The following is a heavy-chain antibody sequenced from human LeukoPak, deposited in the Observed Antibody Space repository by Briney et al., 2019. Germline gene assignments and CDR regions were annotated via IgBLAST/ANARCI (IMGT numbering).Heavy chain of an antibody. V-gene: IGHV4-31*03. CDR3: ARVGTYGSGSYLSWLDY. J-gene: IGHJ4*02. CDR2: IYYTGRT. Sequence: SETLSLTCSVSGVSISSSAYHWSWFRQHPGKGLEWIGYIYYTGRTYYSPSLKRRVTISLDTSKNQFSLNLSSLTAADTAVYYCARVGTYGSGSYLSWLDYWGQGTLVTVSS. D-gene: IGHD3-10*01. CDR1: GVSISSSAYH.